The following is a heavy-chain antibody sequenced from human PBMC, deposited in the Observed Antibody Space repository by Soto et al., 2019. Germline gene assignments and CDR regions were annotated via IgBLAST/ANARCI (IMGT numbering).Heavy chain of an antibody. J-gene: IGHJ6*02. Sequence: QVQLVQSGAEVKKPGSSVKVSCKASGATFSSYAIGWVRQAPGKGLEWMGGIIPISGTANYAQKFQGRVTITADESTSTAYMELSSLRAEDTAVYYCARSQGSSTSLEIYYYYYYGMDVWGQGTTVTVSS. CDR1: GATFSSYA. D-gene: IGHD2-2*01. CDR3: ARSQGSSTSLEIYYYYYYGMDV. CDR2: IIPISGTA. V-gene: IGHV1-69*01.